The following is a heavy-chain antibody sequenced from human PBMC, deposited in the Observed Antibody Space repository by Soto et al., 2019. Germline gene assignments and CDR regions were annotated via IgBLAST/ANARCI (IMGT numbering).Heavy chain of an antibody. V-gene: IGHV3-23*01. CDR2: FSGSGGST. J-gene: IGHJ6*02. D-gene: IGHD3-3*01. CDR1: GFTFSNYA. CDR3: ARDWTGDTCPCLDV. Sequence: EVQLLESGGGLVQPGGSLRLSCAAAGFTFSNYALTWVRQSPGKGLEWVSTFSGSGGSTYYAHSVRGRFTISRDNSKNTLFLQMNSLRVEDTAIYYCARDWTGDTCPCLDVWGQGTTVSVSS.